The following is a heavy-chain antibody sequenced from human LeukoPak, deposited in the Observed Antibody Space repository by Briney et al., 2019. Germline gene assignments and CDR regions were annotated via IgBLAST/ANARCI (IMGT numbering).Heavy chain of an antibody. CDR2: IIPILGIA. V-gene: IGHV1-69*04. D-gene: IGHD2-21*02. Sequence: ASVKVSCKASGGTFSSYTIGWVRQAPGQGLEWMGRIIPILGIANYAQKFQGRVTITADKSTSTAYMELSSLRSEDTAVYYCAREYCGGDCSVDRNYFDYWGQGTLVTASS. J-gene: IGHJ4*02. CDR1: GGTFSSYT. CDR3: AREYCGGDCSVDRNYFDY.